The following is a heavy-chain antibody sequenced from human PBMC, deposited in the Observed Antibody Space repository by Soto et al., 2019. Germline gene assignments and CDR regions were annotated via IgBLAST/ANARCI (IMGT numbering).Heavy chain of an antibody. V-gene: IGHV3-9*01. CDR2: ISWNSGSI. Sequence: GGSLRLSCAASGFTFDDYAMHWVRQAPGKGLEWVSGISWNSGSIGYADSVKGRFTISRDNAKNSLYLQMNSLRAEDTALYYCAKDRGGEGSYMDVWGKGTTVTVSS. CDR3: AKDRGGEGSYMDV. J-gene: IGHJ6*03. D-gene: IGHD3-16*01. CDR1: GFTFDDYA.